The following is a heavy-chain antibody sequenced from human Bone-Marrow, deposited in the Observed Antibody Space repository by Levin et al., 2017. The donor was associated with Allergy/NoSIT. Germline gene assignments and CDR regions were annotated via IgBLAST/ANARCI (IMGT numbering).Heavy chain of an antibody. CDR3: ARDRCSGTSCSWPDY. CDR1: GFTFSSYS. J-gene: IGHJ4*02. V-gene: IGHV3-30-3*01. Sequence: TGGSLRLSCAASGFTFSSYSIHWVRQAPGKGLEWVAFISYDGSNKYYADALKGRFTISRDDTNKSVDLQMSSLQPEDTAVYYCARDRCSGTSCSWPDYWGQGTLVTVSS. D-gene: IGHD2-2*01. CDR2: ISYDGSNK.